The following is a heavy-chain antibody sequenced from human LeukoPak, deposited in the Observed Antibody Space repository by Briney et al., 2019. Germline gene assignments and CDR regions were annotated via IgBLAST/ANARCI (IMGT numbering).Heavy chain of an antibody. J-gene: IGHJ3*01. CDR3: ARWATQSIGALQL. V-gene: IGHV3-20*01. CDR1: GFTFDDFG. D-gene: IGHD4/OR15-4a*01. CDR2: INWNGAVM. Sequence: TGGSLRLSCAGSGFTFDDFGMNWVRQVPGKGLEWVAGINWNGAVMGYADSMRGRFTISRDNAKNSLFLQLNDLRADDTALYRCARWATQSIGALQLWGQGTMVTVSS.